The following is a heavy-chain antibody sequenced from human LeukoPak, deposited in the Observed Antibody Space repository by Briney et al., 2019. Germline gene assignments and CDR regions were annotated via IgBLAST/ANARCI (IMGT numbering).Heavy chain of an antibody. CDR1: GDTISSTSYY. J-gene: IGHJ4*02. V-gene: IGHV4-39*07. CDR3: ARDWRYFDSYYFDS. Sequence: PSETLSLTCTVSGDTISSTSYYWGWLRQPPGKGLEWIGSIYYRGSTYYNPSLKSRVTISVDTSNNQFSLKLSSLTAADTAVYYCARDWRYFDSYYFDSWGQGTLVTVSS. CDR2: IYYRGST. D-gene: IGHD3-9*01.